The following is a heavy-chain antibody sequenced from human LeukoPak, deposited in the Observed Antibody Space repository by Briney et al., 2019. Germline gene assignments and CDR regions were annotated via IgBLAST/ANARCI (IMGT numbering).Heavy chain of an antibody. J-gene: IGHJ3*02. CDR1: GGSFSGYY. CDR2: INYSGST. Sequence: SETLSLTCAVYGGSFSGYYWSWIRQPPGKGLEWIAYINYSGSTNYNPSLKSRVTISVDTSKNHFSLTLSSVTAADTAVYYCARFGGPHAFDIWGQGTVVTVSS. V-gene: IGHV4-59*01. CDR3: ARFGGPHAFDI. D-gene: IGHD3-3*01.